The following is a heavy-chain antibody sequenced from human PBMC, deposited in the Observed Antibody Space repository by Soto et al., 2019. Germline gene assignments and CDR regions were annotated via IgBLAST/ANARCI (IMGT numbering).Heavy chain of an antibody. CDR2: IWYDGSNK. J-gene: IGHJ4*02. CDR1: GFTFSSYG. V-gene: IGHV3-33*01. Sequence: GGSLRLSCAASGFTFSSYGMHWVRQAPGKGLEWVAVIWYDGSNKYYADSVKGRFTISRDNSKNTLYLQMNSLRAEDTAVYYCARDPASSGAPAPYWGQGTLVTVSS. CDR3: ARDPASSGAPAPY. D-gene: IGHD2-8*02.